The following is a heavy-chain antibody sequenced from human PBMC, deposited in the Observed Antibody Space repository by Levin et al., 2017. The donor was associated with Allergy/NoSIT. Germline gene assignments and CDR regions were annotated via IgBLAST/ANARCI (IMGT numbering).Heavy chain of an antibody. D-gene: IGHD4-17*01. CDR1: GFTFSSYS. Sequence: ETLSLTCAASGFTFSSYSMNWVRQAPGKGLEWVSSISSSSSYIYYADSVKGRFTISRDNAKNSLYLQMNSLRAEDTAVYYCASTVTTPTGYWGQGTLVTVSS. J-gene: IGHJ4*02. V-gene: IGHV3-21*01. CDR3: ASTVTTPTGY. CDR2: ISSSSSYI.